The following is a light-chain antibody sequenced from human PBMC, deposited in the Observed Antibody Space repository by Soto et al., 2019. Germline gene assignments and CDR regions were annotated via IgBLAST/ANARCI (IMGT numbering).Light chain of an antibody. Sequence: QSVLTQPPSASGTPGQRVIISCSGSSSHIGSNTVNWYQQLPGTAPKLLIYSNNQRPSGVPDRCSGSKSGTSASLAISGLQSEDEADYYCAAWDDSLNGRYVFGTGTKLTVL. V-gene: IGLV1-44*01. CDR3: AAWDDSLNGRYV. CDR2: SNN. CDR1: SSHIGSNT. J-gene: IGLJ1*01.